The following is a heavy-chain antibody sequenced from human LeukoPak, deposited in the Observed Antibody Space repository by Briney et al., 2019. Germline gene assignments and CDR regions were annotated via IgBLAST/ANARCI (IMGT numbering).Heavy chain of an antibody. D-gene: IGHD2-8*02. V-gene: IGHV3-30-3*01. CDR1: GFTFSSYA. Sequence: GGSLRLSCAASGFTFSSYAMHWVRQAPGKGLEWVAVISYDGSNKYYADSVKGRFTISRDYSKNTLYLQMNSLRAEDTAVYYCAREEGLVLDYWGQGTLVTVSS. CDR2: ISYDGSNK. J-gene: IGHJ4*02. CDR3: AREEGLVLDY.